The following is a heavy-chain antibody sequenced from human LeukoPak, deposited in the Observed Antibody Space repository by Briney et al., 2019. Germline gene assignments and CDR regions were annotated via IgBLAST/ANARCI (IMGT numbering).Heavy chain of an antibody. CDR2: ISNDGGGT. J-gene: IGHJ5*02. D-gene: IGHD3-22*01. CDR1: GFIFNNYG. CDR3: AKGGSGYFLDL. Sequence: GGSLRLSCAASGFIFNNYGLIWVRQAPGTGLEWVSAISNDGGGTTYADFVKGRFTISRDNSKNTLFLQMNSLRAEDTALYYCAKGGSGYFLDLWGQGTLVTVSS. V-gene: IGHV3-23*01.